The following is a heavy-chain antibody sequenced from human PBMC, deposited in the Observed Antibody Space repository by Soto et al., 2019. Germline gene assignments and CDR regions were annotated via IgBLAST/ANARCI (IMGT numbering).Heavy chain of an antibody. CDR3: ALTYYGSGSYYNVRWFDP. CDR2: IYWDDDK. Sequence: QITLKESGPTLEKPTQTLTLTCTFSGFSLSTIGVGVGWIRQPPGKALAWLALIYWDDDKRYSPSLKSRLTITKDTSKNQVVLTKTNMDPVDTATYYCALTYYGSGSYYNVRWFDPWGQGTLVTVSS. V-gene: IGHV2-5*02. CDR1: GFSLSTIGVG. D-gene: IGHD3-10*01. J-gene: IGHJ5*02.